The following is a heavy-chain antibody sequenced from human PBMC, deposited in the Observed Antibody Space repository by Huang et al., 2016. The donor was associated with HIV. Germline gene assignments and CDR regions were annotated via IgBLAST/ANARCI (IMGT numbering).Heavy chain of an antibody. D-gene: IGHD3-16*01. V-gene: IGHV1-69*13. Sequence: QVQLVQSGAEVRKPGSSVTVSCRASGGSFNNFGINWVRQAPGQGFEVMGGIIPRFGTRNDAQRFKDRVTIPADETTGVVHLEVTSLRSDDTAVYFCAKRGGAWGSPYAFDLWGPGTMVTVSS. CDR3: AKRGGAWGSPYAFDL. J-gene: IGHJ3*01. CDR1: GGSFNNFG. CDR2: IIPRFGTR.